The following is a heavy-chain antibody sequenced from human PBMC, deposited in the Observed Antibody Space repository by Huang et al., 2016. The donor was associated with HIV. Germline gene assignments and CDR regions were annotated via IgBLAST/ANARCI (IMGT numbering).Heavy chain of an antibody. CDR2: ISGSGSST. V-gene: IGHV3-23*01. D-gene: IGHD3-3*01. CDR3: AKGSERSLTGPKYQYYFDY. Sequence: EVQLLESGGGLVQPGGSLRLSCAASIFTFSTSAMRWVRQAPGKGVEGVAGISGSGSSTYYADSVKGRFTISRDNSRNTLYLQMKSLRVEDTAIYYCAKGSERSLTGPKYQYYFDYWGQGTLVTVSS. J-gene: IGHJ4*02. CDR1: IFTFSTSA.